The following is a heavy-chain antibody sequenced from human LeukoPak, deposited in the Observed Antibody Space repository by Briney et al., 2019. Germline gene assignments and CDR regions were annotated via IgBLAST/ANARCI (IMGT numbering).Heavy chain of an antibody. CDR1: GFTFSPYF. Sequence: GGSLRLSCAASGFTFSPYFMNWVRQAPGKWLEWASYISGSSSTIYYADSVKGRFTISRDNAKNSLYLQMNSLRDEDTAVYYRARDGTYGDYNYYYGLDVWGQGTPVTVSS. D-gene: IGHD4-17*01. V-gene: IGHV3-48*02. CDR3: ARDGTYGDYNYYYGLDV. J-gene: IGHJ6*02. CDR2: ISGSSSTI.